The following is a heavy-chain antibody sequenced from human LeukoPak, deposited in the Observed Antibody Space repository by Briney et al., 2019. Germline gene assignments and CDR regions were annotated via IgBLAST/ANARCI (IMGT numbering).Heavy chain of an antibody. Sequence: ASVKVSCKASGYTFTSYYMHWVRQAPGQGLEWMGGIIPIFGTANYAQKFQGRVTITTDESTSTAYMELSSLRSEDTAVYYCARDLGYCSSTSCSDYWGQGTLVTVSS. D-gene: IGHD2-2*01. CDR3: ARDLGYCSSTSCSDY. V-gene: IGHV1-69*05. CDR1: GYTFTSYY. CDR2: IIPIFGTA. J-gene: IGHJ4*02.